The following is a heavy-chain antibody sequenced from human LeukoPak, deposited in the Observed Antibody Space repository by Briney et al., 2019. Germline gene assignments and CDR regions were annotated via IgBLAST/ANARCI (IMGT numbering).Heavy chain of an antibody. CDR1: GGSISSYY. CDR2: IYYSGST. Sequence: SETLSLTCTVSGGSISSYYWSWIRQPPGKGLEWIGYIYYSGSTNYNPSLKSRVTISVDTSKNQFSLKLSSATAADTAVYYCARGARLLDYWGQGTLVTVSS. CDR3: ARGARLLDY. J-gene: IGHJ4*02. V-gene: IGHV4-59*01.